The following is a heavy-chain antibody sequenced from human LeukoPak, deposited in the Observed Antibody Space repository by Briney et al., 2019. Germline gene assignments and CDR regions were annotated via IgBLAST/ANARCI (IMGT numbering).Heavy chain of an antibody. CDR2: MNPNSGNT. V-gene: IGHV1-8*03. Sequence: ASVKVSCKASGYTFTSYDINWVRQATGQGLEWMGWMNPNSGNTGYAQKFQGRVTITRNTSISTAYMELSSLRSEDTAVYYCASAKVGDFWSGYYWGQGTLVTVSS. D-gene: IGHD3-3*01. CDR3: ASAKVGDFWSGYY. J-gene: IGHJ4*02. CDR1: GYTFTSYD.